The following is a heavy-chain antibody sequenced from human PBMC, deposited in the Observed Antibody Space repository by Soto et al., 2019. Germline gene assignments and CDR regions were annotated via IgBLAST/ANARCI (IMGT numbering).Heavy chain of an antibody. D-gene: IGHD1-1*01. V-gene: IGHV3-23*01. CDR2: ISSGGVGA. J-gene: IGHJ4*02. Sequence: QPGGSLRLSCAASGFTFSSYAMNWVRQAPGTGLEWVSSISSGGVGAYYADSVKGRFTISRDNSKSTLYLQMNSLRAEDTAVYYCAKSLQASSDTDNWYLHFDNWGQGTLVTVSS. CDR1: GFTFSSYA. CDR3: AKSLQASSDTDNWYLHFDN.